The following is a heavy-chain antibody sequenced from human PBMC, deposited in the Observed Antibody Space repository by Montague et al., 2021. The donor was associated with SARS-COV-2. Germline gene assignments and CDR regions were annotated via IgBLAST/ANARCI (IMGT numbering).Heavy chain of an antibody. Sequence: SETLSLTCTVSGGSISTYYWSWIRQPPGKGLEWIGYIYYTGSTKYNPSLKSRVTMSLDRPTNRFSLGLNSVTAADTAMYYCARAQNTCFIPNCVNYFDFWGLGAQVTVSS. D-gene: IGHD1-1*01. CDR3: ARAQNTCFIPNCVNYFDF. V-gene: IGHV4-59*01. CDR2: IYYTGST. CDR1: GGSISTYY. J-gene: IGHJ4*02.